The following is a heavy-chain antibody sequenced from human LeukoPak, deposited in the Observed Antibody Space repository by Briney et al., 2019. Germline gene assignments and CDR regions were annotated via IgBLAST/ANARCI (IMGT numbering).Heavy chain of an antibody. V-gene: IGHV3-30*03. CDR3: ATRYQSSGWYYYGMDV. CDR1: GFTFSRYG. CDR2: ISSDGSDK. J-gene: IGHJ6*02. D-gene: IGHD6-19*01. Sequence: PGGSLRLSCAASGFTFSRYGMHWVRQAPGKGLEWTSFISSDGSDKYYADSVKGRFTISRDNPKKTMYLQMNSLRAEDTAVYYCATRYQSSGWYYYGMDVWGQGTTVTVSS.